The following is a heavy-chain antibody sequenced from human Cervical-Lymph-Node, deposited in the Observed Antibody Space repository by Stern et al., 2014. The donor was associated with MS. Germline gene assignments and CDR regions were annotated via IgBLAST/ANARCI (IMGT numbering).Heavy chain of an antibody. CDR1: GGSISGYY. V-gene: IGHV4-59*01. CDR3: ARAGAALAFAFDI. Sequence: QVQLQESGPGLVRPSETLSLTCTVSGGSISGYYWSWIRQPPGKGLEWIGFISYSGTTNYNPSLKNRVTISMDRSRTQFSLRLTSVTAADTAVYYCARAGAALAFAFDIWGQGALVTVSS. CDR2: ISYSGTT. J-gene: IGHJ3*02. D-gene: IGHD2-15*01.